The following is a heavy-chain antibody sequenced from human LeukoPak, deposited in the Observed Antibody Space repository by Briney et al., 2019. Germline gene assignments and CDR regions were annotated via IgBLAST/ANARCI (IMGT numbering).Heavy chain of an antibody. CDR1: GGSFSGYY. Sequence: PSETLSLTCAVYGGSFSGYYWSWIRQPPGKGLEWIGEINHSGSTNYNPSLKSRVTISVDTSKNQFSLKLSSVTAADTAVYYCARATIHYDSSGYYYHWGQGTLVTVSS. D-gene: IGHD3-22*01. V-gene: IGHV4-34*01. CDR2: INHSGST. CDR3: ARATIHYDSSGYYYH. J-gene: IGHJ5*02.